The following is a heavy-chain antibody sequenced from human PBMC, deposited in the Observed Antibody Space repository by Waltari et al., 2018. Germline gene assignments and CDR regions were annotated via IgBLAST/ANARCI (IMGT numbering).Heavy chain of an antibody. CDR2: IYYSGST. Sequence: QLQLQESGPGLVKPSETLSLTCTVSGGSISSSSYSWGWIRQPPGKGMEWIGSIYYSGSTYYNPSLKSRVTISVDTSKNQFSLKLSSVTAADTAVYYCARATVTTVNWFDPWGQGTLVTVSS. CDR3: ARATVTTVNWFDP. D-gene: IGHD4-17*01. J-gene: IGHJ5*02. V-gene: IGHV4-39*07. CDR1: GGSISSSSYS.